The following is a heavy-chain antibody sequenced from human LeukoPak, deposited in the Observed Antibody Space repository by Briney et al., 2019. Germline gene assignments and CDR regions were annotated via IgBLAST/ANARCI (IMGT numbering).Heavy chain of an antibody. CDR1: GGSISSGSYY. V-gene: IGHV4-39*01. D-gene: IGHD3-10*01. CDR2: IYYSGST. CDR3: ARQGPYYYGSGSYTENWFDP. J-gene: IGHJ5*02. Sequence: SQTLSLTCTVSGGSISSGSYYWGWIRQPPGKGLEWIGSIYYSGSTYYNPSLKSRVTISVDTSKNQFSLKLSSVTAAGTAVYYCARQGPYYYGSGSYTENWFDPWGQGTLVTVSS.